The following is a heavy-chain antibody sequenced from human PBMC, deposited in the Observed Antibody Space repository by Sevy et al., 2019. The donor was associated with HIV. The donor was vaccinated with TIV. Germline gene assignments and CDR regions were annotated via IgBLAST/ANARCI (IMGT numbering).Heavy chain of an antibody. CDR3: ARSNPDGYNYSYYYCMDV. Sequence: ASVKVSCKASGDTFGNYAIAWVRQAPGQGLEWMGGIIPVFGSANSAQKFQDRVTITADVSTSTAYMELRSLTSEDTAVYYCARSNPDGYNYSYYYCMDVWGQGTTVTVSS. J-gene: IGHJ6*02. CDR1: GDTFGNYA. V-gene: IGHV1-69*13. CDR2: IIPVFGSA. D-gene: IGHD5-12*01.